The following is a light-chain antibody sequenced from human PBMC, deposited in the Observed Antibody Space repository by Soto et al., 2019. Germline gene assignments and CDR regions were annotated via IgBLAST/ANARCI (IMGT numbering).Light chain of an antibody. Sequence: ANQMTQSPSSLSASVGDKATISCRASQAISTSLVWYQQRSGRAPNLLIADASSRHSGVPSRFSGSGFGTDFNLTISGLQPEDFATYYCLQDATYPWTFGQGTRVDIK. CDR1: QAISTS. CDR2: DAS. CDR3: LQDATYPWT. J-gene: IGKJ1*01. V-gene: IGKV1-6*01.